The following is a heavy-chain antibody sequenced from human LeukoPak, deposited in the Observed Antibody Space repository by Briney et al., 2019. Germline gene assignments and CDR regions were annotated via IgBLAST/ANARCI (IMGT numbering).Heavy chain of an antibody. D-gene: IGHD2-21*02. Sequence: ASVKVSCKASGYTFTSYGISWVRQAPGQGLEWMGWISAYNGNTNYAQKLQGRVTMTTDTSTSTAYMELRSLRAEDTAVYYCARPVVVTGDDAFDIWGQGTMVTVSS. J-gene: IGHJ3*02. CDR3: ARPVVVTGDDAFDI. CDR2: ISAYNGNT. CDR1: GYTFTSYG. V-gene: IGHV1-18*01.